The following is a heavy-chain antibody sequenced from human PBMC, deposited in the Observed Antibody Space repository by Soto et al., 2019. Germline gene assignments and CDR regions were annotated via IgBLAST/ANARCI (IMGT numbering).Heavy chain of an antibody. Sequence: GGSLRLSCAASGFTFTTYSMNWVRQAPGKGLEWVSSISSSSNFIYYADSLKGRFTISRDNAKNSLYLQMNSLRAEDTAVYYCARKSRASSGYYYTDYWGQGTLVTVSS. V-gene: IGHV3-21*01. CDR1: GFTFTTYS. CDR2: ISSSSNFI. J-gene: IGHJ4*02. CDR3: ARKSRASSGYYYTDY. D-gene: IGHD3-22*01.